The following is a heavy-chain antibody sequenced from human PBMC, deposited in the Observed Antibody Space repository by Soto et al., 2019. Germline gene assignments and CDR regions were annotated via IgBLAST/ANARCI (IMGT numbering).Heavy chain of an antibody. CDR1: GFTVSSNY. Sequence: PGGSLRLSCAASGFTVSSNYMSGVRQAPGKGLEWVSVIYSGGSTYYADSVKGRFTISRDNSKNTLYLQMNSLRAEDTAVYYCARETNYYDSSGSLVEYFQHWGQGTLVTVPS. D-gene: IGHD3-22*01. V-gene: IGHV3-53*01. CDR2: IYSGGST. CDR3: ARETNYYDSSGSLVEYFQH. J-gene: IGHJ1*01.